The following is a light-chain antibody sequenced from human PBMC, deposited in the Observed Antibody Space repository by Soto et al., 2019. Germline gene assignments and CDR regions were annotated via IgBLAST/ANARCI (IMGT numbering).Light chain of an antibody. J-gene: IGKJ1*01. CDR1: QSISSY. V-gene: IGKV1-39*01. CDR3: QQSYSNLWT. CDR2: AAS. Sequence: DIQMTQSPSSLSASVGDRVTITCRASQSISSYLNWYQQKQGKAPKLLIYAASSLQSGVPSRFSGSGSGTDFTLTISSLQPEDFETYYCQQSYSNLWTFGQGTKVDIK.